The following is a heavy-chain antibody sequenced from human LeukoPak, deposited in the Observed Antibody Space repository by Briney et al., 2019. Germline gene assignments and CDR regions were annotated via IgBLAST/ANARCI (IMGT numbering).Heavy chain of an antibody. V-gene: IGHV4-59*01. CDR1: GGSIGSYY. D-gene: IGHD4-17*01. Sequence: PSETLSLTCTVSGGSIGSYYWSWIRQPPGKGLEWIGYIYYSGSTNYNPSLKSRVTISVDTSKNQFSLKLSSVTAADTAVYYCARVPQETTVTTYYYYGMDVWGQGTTVTVSS. CDR2: IYYSGST. CDR3: ARVPQETTVTTYYYYGMDV. J-gene: IGHJ6*02.